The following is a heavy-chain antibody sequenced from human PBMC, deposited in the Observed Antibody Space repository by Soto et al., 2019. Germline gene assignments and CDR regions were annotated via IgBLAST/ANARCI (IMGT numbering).Heavy chain of an antibody. D-gene: IGHD2-21*01. CDR1: GFPFTNYS. CDR3: ARDRGERGYYYGMDV. V-gene: IGHV3-53*01. J-gene: IGHJ6*02. Sequence: GGSLSLSCAASGFPFTNYSMTWVRQAPGKGLEWVSVIYSGGSTYYADSVKGRFTISRDNSKNTLYLQMNSLRAEDTAVYYCARDRGERGYYYGMDVWGQGTTVTVSS. CDR2: IYSGGST.